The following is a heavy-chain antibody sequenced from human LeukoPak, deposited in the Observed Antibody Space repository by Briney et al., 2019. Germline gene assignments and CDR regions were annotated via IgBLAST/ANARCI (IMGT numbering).Heavy chain of an antibody. Sequence: GGSLRLSCAASGFTFSSYAMHWVRQAPGKGLEWVAVISYDGSNKYYADSVKGRFTISRDNSKNTLYLQVNSLRAEDTAIYYCAKGGGPYSSGWYNAYFDYWGQGTLVTVSS. D-gene: IGHD6-19*01. CDR1: GFTFSSYA. J-gene: IGHJ4*02. CDR2: ISYDGSNK. V-gene: IGHV3-30*04. CDR3: AKGGGPYSSGWYNAYFDY.